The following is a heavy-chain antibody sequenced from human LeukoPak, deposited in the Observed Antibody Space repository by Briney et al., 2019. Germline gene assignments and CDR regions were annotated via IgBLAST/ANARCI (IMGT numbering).Heavy chain of an antibody. CDR2: IWYDGSNK. D-gene: IGHD2-15*01. J-gene: IGHJ4*02. V-gene: IGHV3-33*01. Sequence: GGSLRLSCAASGFTFSSYGMHGVRQAPGKGLEWVAVIWYDGSNKYYADSVKGRFTISRDNSKNTLYLQMNSLRAEDTAVYYCARERGYCSGGSCGTIYFDYWGQGTLVTVSS. CDR1: GFTFSSYG. CDR3: ARERGYCSGGSCGTIYFDY.